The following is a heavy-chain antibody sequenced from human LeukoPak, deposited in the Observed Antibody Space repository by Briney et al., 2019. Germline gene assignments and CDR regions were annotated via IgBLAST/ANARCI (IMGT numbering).Heavy chain of an antibody. CDR1: GGSISSYY. Sequence: SETLSLTCTVSGGSISSYYWSWIRQPPGKGLEWIGYIYYSGSTNYNPSLKSRVTISVDTSKNQFSLKLSSVTAADTAVYYCAKASPYYDFWSGYLDYWGQGTLVTVSS. CDR3: AKASPYYDFWSGYLDY. D-gene: IGHD3-3*01. V-gene: IGHV4-59*01. CDR2: IYYSGST. J-gene: IGHJ4*02.